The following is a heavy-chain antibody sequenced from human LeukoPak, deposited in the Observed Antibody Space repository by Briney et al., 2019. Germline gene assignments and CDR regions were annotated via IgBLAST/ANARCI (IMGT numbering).Heavy chain of an antibody. CDR2: IKSKSDGGTT. Sequence: GGSLRLSCAASGFTFSNAWMSWVRQAPGKGLEWVGRIKSKSDGGTTDYTAPVKGRFTTSRDDSKNTLYLQMSSLRAEDTAVYYCARDSDVYSSTLNWAVNWFDPWGQGTLVTVSS. D-gene: IGHD6-13*01. CDR3: ARDSDVYSSTLNWAVNWFDP. J-gene: IGHJ5*02. V-gene: IGHV3-15*01. CDR1: GFTFSNAW.